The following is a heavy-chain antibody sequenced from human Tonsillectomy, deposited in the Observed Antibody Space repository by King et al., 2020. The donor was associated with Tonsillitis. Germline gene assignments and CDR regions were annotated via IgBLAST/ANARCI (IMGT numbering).Heavy chain of an antibody. J-gene: IGHJ4*02. D-gene: IGHD6-13*01. CDR1: GFTFSSYW. CDR3: ARVGLSRSSWYGEFFDY. Sequence: QLVQSGGGLVQPGGSLRLSCAASGFTFSSYWMSWVRQAPGKGLEWVANIKQDGSEKYYVDSVKGRFTISRDNAKNSLYLQMNSLRADDTAVYYCARVGLSRSSWYGEFFDYWGQGTLVTVSS. V-gene: IGHV3-7*01. CDR2: IKQDGSEK.